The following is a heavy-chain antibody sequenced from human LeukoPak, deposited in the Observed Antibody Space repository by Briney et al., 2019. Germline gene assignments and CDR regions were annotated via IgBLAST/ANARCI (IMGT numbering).Heavy chain of an antibody. V-gene: IGHV4-59*04. CDR2: IYYSGST. Sequence: SETLSLTCTVSGGSISSYYWSWIRQPPGKGLEWIGCIYYSGSTYYNPSLKSRVTISVDTSKNQFSLKLSAVTAADTAVYYCASERRGRYGDYFDYWGQGTLVTVSS. J-gene: IGHJ4*02. CDR3: ASERRGRYGDYFDY. CDR1: GGSISSYY. D-gene: IGHD3-16*01.